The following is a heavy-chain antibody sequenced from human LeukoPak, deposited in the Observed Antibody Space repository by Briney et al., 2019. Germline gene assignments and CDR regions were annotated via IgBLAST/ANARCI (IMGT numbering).Heavy chain of an antibody. CDR3: ARGPPGYYDSSGYLGILVN. V-gene: IGHV1-8*01. Sequence: ASVKVSCKASGYTFTSYDINWVRQATGQGLEWMGWMNPNSGNTGYAQKFQGRVTMTRNTSISTAYMELSSLRPEDTAVYYCARGPPGYYDSSGYLGILVNWGQGTLVTVSS. CDR1: GYTFTSYD. CDR2: MNPNSGNT. J-gene: IGHJ4*02. D-gene: IGHD3-22*01.